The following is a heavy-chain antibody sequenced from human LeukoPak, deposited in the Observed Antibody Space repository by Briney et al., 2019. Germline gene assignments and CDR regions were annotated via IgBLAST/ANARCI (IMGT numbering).Heavy chain of an antibody. V-gene: IGHV3-21*01. J-gene: IGHJ4*02. CDR2: ISSSSSYI. D-gene: IGHD3-22*01. CDR3: ARDRHYYDSSGSD. Sequence: PGGSLRLSCAASGFTFSSYAMNWVRQAPGKGLEWVSSISSSSSYIYYADSVKGRFTISRDNAKNSLYLQMNSLRAEDTAVYYCARDRHYYDSSGSDWGQGTLVTVSS. CDR1: GFTFSSYA.